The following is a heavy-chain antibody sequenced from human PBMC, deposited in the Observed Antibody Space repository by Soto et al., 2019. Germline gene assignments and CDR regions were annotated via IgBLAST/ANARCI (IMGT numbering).Heavy chain of an antibody. CDR1: GFTFDDYA. Sequence: EVQLVESGGGLVEPGRSLKLSCAASGFTFDDYAMHWVRQAPGKGLEWVSGISWNSGDIAYADSLQGRFTISRDNAKNSLYLQLHGPRPEDTAFDSCAKIYFDPPDTSSCYSYFYSWCQGALVIVSS. J-gene: IGHJ4*02. V-gene: IGHV3-9*01. D-gene: IGHD2-2*01. CDR3: AKIYFDPPDTSSCYSYFYS. CDR2: ISWNSGDI.